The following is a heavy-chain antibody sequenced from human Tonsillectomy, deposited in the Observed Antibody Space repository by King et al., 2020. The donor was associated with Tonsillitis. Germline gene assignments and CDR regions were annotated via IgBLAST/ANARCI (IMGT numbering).Heavy chain of an antibody. Sequence: QLVQSGGGVVQPGRSLRLSCAASGFTLSSYGMHWVRQAPGKGLEWVAVISYVGSNKYYADSVKGRFTISRDNSKNTLYLQMNSLRAEDTAVYYCAKDEGPYSLYYFDYWGQGTLVTVSS. J-gene: IGHJ4*02. CDR1: GFTLSSYG. CDR3: AKDEGPYSLYYFDY. CDR2: ISYVGSNK. V-gene: IGHV3-30*18. D-gene: IGHD2-15*01.